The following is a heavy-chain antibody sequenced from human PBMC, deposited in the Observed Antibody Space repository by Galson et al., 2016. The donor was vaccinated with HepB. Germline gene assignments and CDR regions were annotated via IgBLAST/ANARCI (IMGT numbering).Heavy chain of an antibody. CDR1: GFTFSSYW. J-gene: IGHJ4*02. V-gene: IGHV3-74*01. D-gene: IGHD4-17*01. CDR2: INSDGSST. Sequence: SLRLSCAASGFTFSSYWMHWVRQAPGKGLVWVSRINSDGSSTSYADSVKGRFTISRDNAKNTLYLQMNSLRAEDSAVYYCARNAGPGDYDYYFDSWGQGTLVTVSS. CDR3: ARNAGPGDYDYYFDS.